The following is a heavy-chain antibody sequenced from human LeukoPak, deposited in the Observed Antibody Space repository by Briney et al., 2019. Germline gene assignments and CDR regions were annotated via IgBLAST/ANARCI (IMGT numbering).Heavy chain of an antibody. J-gene: IGHJ4*02. V-gene: IGHV3-11*06. CDR3: ARGILSSGWYDY. D-gene: IGHD6-19*01. CDR1: GFIFTDYY. Sequence: PGGSLRLSCAASGFIFTDYYMSWIRQAPGKGLEWVSFIDSSSSSTNYADSVKGRFSISRDNAKNSLYLQMNSLRVEDTAVYYCARGILSSGWYDYWGQGTLVTVPS. CDR2: IDSSSSST.